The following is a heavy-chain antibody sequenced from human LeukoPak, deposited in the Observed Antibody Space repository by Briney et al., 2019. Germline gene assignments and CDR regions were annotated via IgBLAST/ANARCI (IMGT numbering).Heavy chain of an antibody. CDR2: IKQDGSEK. Sequence: GGSLRLSCAASGFSFSNYWMTWVRQAPGKGLEWVANIKQDGSEKYYADPVTGRFTISRDNAKKSLYLQMNSLRAEDTAAYYCARRPAHYFDSWGQGTLVTVSS. CDR3: ARRPAHYFDS. J-gene: IGHJ4*02. CDR1: GFSFSNYW. V-gene: IGHV3-7*04.